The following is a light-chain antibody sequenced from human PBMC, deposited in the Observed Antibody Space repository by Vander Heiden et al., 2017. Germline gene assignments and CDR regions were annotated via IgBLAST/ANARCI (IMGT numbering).Light chain of an antibody. CDR1: QSVSSSD. V-gene: IGKV3-20*01. CDR3: HHCGSSPRRS. CDR2: SAS. J-gene: IGKJ4*01. Sequence: EIVSSHSPGTLSLSPGEGATPACGARQSVSSSDIAWYQPRPGQAPRLIISSASSRATGIPDMFSGSGSGTDFTLTISRLESEDFAVYYGHHCGSSPRRSFGGGTKVEI.